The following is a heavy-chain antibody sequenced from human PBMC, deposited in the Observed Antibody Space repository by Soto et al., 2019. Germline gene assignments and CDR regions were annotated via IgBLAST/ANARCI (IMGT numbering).Heavy chain of an antibody. J-gene: IGHJ4*02. D-gene: IGHD6-19*01. Sequence: QVQLVESGGGVVQPGRSLRLSCAASGFPFSTYTVHWVRQAPGKGLEWVALVSYDGSIKTYADSVKGRFTISRDDSKNTLYLQMNSLRPEDTAVYYCATGGGWPDCLFLDYFDYWGQGTLVTVSS. CDR1: GFPFSTYT. CDR3: ATGGGWPDCLFLDYFDY. CDR2: VSYDGSIK. V-gene: IGHV3-30-3*01.